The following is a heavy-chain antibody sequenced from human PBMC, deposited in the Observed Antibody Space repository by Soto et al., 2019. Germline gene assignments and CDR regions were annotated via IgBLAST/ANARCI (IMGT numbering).Heavy chain of an antibody. Sequence: QVQLVQSGAEVKKPGSSVKVSCKAPGGTFSTYAISWVRQAPGQGLEWMGGVIPIFGTPKYAQKFQGRVTITADESTSTGYMELRSLRSEDTAVYYCARSQGGSSSLDIYYYYYYGMDVWGQGTMVTVSS. V-gene: IGHV1-69*01. D-gene: IGHD2-15*01. CDR1: GGTFSTYA. J-gene: IGHJ6*02. CDR2: VIPIFGTP. CDR3: ARSQGGSSSLDIYYYYYYGMDV.